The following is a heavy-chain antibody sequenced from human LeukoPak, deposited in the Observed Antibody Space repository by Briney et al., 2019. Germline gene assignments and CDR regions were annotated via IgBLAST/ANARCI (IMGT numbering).Heavy chain of an antibody. J-gene: IGHJ4*02. CDR2: IWYEGSNK. CDR3: AKDYCSGGSCYSGFDY. Sequence: GGSLRLSCAASGFTFSSYGMHWVRQAPGKGLGWVAVIWYEGSNKYYADSVKGRFTISRDNYKNTLYLQMNSLRAEDTAVYYRAKDYCSGGSCYSGFDYWGQGTLVTVSS. V-gene: IGHV3-33*06. CDR1: GFTFSSYG. D-gene: IGHD2-15*01.